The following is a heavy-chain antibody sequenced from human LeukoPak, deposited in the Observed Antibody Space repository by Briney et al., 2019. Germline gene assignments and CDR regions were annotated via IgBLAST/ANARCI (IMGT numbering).Heavy chain of an antibody. V-gene: IGHV1-69*13. CDR2: IIPIFGTA. CDR1: GGTFSSYA. Sequence: SVKVSCKASGGTFSSYAISWVRQAPGQGLEWMGGIIPIFGTANYAQKFQGRVTITADESASTAYMELSSLRSEDTAVYYCARARQSGQIGSFDYWGQGTLVTVSS. J-gene: IGHJ4*02. CDR3: ARARQSGQIGSFDY. D-gene: IGHD3-3*01.